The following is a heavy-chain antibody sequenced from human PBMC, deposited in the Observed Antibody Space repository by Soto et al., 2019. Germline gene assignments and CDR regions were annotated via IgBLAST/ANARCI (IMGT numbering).Heavy chain of an antibody. J-gene: IGHJ1*01. Sequence: QVQLVQSGAEVNKPGSSVKVSCKASGGTFSSYTISWVRQAPGQGLEWMGRIIPILGIANYAQKFQGRVTITADKSTSTAYMELSSLRSEDTAVYYCARDETSVTTSLIYFQHWGQGTLVTVSS. CDR2: IIPILGIA. D-gene: IGHD4-17*01. CDR3: ARDETSVTTSLIYFQH. CDR1: GGTFSSYT. V-gene: IGHV1-69*08.